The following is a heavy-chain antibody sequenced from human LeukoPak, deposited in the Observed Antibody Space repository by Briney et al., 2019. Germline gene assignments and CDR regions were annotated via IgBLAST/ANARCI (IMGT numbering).Heavy chain of an antibody. V-gene: IGHV3-13*01. CDR1: RFTFSSYD. D-gene: IGHD5-12*01. CDR3: AREMYRFKSGFQAPSGMDV. CDR2: IGTAGDT. Sequence: PGGSLRLSCAASRFTFSSYDMHWVRQATGKGLEWVSAIGTAGDTYYPGSVKGRFTISRENAKNSLYLQMNSLRAGDTAVYYCAREMYRFKSGFQAPSGMDVWGQGTTVTVSS. J-gene: IGHJ6*02.